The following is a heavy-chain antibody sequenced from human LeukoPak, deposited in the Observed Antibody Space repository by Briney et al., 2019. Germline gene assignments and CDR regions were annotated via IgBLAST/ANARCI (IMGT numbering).Heavy chain of an antibody. CDR2: IYYSGST. CDR1: GGSISSGDYY. J-gene: IGHJ4*02. V-gene: IGHV4-30-4*01. D-gene: IGHD3-10*01. CDR3: ARGPHVLLWFGELSSLTYFDY. Sequence: SETLSLPCTVSGGSISSGDYYWSWIRPPPGKGLEWIGIIYYSGSTYYNPSLKSQITISVDTSKNQFSLKLSSVTAADTAVYYCARGPHVLLWFGELSSLTYFDYWGQGTLVTVSS.